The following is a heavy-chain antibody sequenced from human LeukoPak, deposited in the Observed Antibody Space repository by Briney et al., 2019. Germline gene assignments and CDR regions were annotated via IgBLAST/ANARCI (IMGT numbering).Heavy chain of an antibody. CDR1: GFTFSGSA. Sequence: GGSLRLSCAASGFTFSGSAMHWVRQASGKGLEWVGRIRSKANSYATAYAASVKGRFTISRDDSKNTAYLQMNSLKTGDTAVYYCSGDCSSTSCYLYYMDVWGKGTTVTVSS. CDR3: SGDCSSTSCYLYYMDV. J-gene: IGHJ6*03. V-gene: IGHV3-73*01. D-gene: IGHD2-2*01. CDR2: IRSKANSYAT.